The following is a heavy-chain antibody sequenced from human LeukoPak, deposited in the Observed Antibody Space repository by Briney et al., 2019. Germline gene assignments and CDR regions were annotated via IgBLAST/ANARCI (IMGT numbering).Heavy chain of an antibody. CDR2: IYYSGST. CDR1: GGSISSYY. CDR3: ARDNSSGWYGY. D-gene: IGHD6-19*01. J-gene: IGHJ4*02. Sequence: PSETLSLTCTVPGGSISSYYCSWIRQPPGKGQEWIGYIYYSGSTNYNPSLKSRVTISVDTSKNQFSLKLSSVTAADTAVYYWARDNSSGWYGYWGQGTLVTVSS. V-gene: IGHV4-59*01.